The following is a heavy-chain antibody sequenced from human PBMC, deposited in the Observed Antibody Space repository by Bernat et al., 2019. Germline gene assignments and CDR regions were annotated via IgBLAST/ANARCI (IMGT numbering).Heavy chain of an antibody. CDR1: GFSLSTSGMC. D-gene: IGHD6-19*01. CDR3: ARMIAVAGTGYYYYGMDV. V-gene: IGHV2-70*15. Sequence: QVTLRESGPALVKPTQTLTLTCTFSGFSLSTSGMCVSWIRQPPGKALEWLARIDWDDDKYYSTSLKTRLTISKETSKNQVVLTMTNMDPVDTATYYCARMIAVAGTGYYYYGMDVWGQGTTVTVSS. CDR2: IDWDDDK. J-gene: IGHJ6*02.